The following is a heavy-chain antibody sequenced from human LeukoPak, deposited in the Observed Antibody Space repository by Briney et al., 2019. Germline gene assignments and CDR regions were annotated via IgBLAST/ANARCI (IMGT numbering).Heavy chain of an antibody. V-gene: IGHV4-34*01. CDR2: INHSGST. CDR1: GGSFSGYY. D-gene: IGHD6-6*01. Sequence: PSETLSLTCAAYGGSFSGYYWSWIRQPPGKGLEWIGEINHSGSTNYNPSLKSRVTISVDTSKNQFSLKLSSVTAADTAVYYCAGQYSSSSGWFDPWGQGTLVTVSS. CDR3: AGQYSSSSGWFDP. J-gene: IGHJ5*02.